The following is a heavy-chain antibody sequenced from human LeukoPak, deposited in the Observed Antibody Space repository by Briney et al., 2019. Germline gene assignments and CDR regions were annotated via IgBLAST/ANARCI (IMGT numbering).Heavy chain of an antibody. V-gene: IGHV3-53*01. CDR1: GFIVSSNY. J-gene: IGHJ3*02. Sequence: GGSLRLSCAASGFIVSSNYMSWVRQAPGKGLEWVSVIYSGGSTYYADSVKGRFTISRDNSKNTLYLQMNSLRAEDTAVYYCARAWGIVGATGGAFDIWGQGTMVTASS. CDR3: ARAWGIVGATGGAFDI. CDR2: IYSGGST. D-gene: IGHD1-26*01.